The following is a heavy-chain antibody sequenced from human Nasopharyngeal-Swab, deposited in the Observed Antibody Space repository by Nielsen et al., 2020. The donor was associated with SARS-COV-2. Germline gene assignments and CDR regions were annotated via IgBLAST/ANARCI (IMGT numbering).Heavy chain of an antibody. Sequence: WVRQAPRQGLEWMGGIIPIFGTANYAQKFQGRVTITADKSTSTAYMELSSLRSEDTAVYYCAREGRGSGYYYYMDVWGKGTTVTVSS. CDR3: AREGRGSGYYYYMDV. CDR2: IIPIFGTA. J-gene: IGHJ6*03. D-gene: IGHD3-10*01. V-gene: IGHV1-69*06.